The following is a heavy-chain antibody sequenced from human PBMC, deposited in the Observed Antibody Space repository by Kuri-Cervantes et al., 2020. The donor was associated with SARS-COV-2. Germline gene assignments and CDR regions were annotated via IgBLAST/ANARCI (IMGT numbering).Heavy chain of an antibody. CDR3: ARVRDIVLMVYVIRGWFDP. J-gene: IGHJ5*02. Sequence: GSLRLSCAVSGGSISGSNWWSWVRQPPGKGLEWIGEIYHSGSTNYNPSLKSRVTISVDKSKNQFSLKLSSVTAADTAVYYCARVRDIVLMVYVIRGWFDPWGQGTLVTVSS. V-gene: IGHV4-4*02. CDR2: IYHSGST. CDR1: GGSISGSNW. D-gene: IGHD2-8*01.